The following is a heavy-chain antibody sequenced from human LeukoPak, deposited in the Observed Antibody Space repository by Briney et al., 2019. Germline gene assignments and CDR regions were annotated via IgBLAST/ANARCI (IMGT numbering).Heavy chain of an antibody. J-gene: IGHJ4*02. CDR3: THYSNYRYYFDY. CDR1: GGTFSSYT. Sequence: SVKVSCKASGGTFSSYTISCVRQAPGQGLEWMGRIIPILGIANYAQKFQGRVTITADKSTSTAYMELSSLRSEDTAVYYCTHYSNYRYYFDYWGQGTLVTVSS. D-gene: IGHD4-11*01. CDR2: IIPILGIA. V-gene: IGHV1-69*02.